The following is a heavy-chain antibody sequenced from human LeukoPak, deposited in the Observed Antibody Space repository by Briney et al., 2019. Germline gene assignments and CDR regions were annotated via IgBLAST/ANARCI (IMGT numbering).Heavy chain of an antibody. CDR1: GGSISSYY. Sequence: SSETLSLTCTVSGGSISSYYWSWIRQPPGKGLEWIGYIYYSGSTNYNPSLKSRVTISVDTSKNQFSLKLSSVTAADTAVYYCARGVPVVFAYMDVWGKGTTVTVSS. CDR2: IYYSGST. J-gene: IGHJ6*03. D-gene: IGHD2-8*02. V-gene: IGHV4-59*01. CDR3: ARGVPVVFAYMDV.